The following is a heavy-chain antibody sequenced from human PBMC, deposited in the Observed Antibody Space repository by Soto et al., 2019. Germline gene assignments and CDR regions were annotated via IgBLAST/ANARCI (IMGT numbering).Heavy chain of an antibody. D-gene: IGHD3-22*01. CDR1: GFTFSSYG. Sequence: GGSLRLSCAASGFTFSSYGMHWVRQAPGKGLEWVAVIWYDGSNKYYADSVKGRFTISRDNSKNTLYLQMNSLRAEDTAVYYCARDRRYYDSSGYYYVRAGDAFDIWGQGTMVTVSS. J-gene: IGHJ3*02. V-gene: IGHV3-33*01. CDR2: IWYDGSNK. CDR3: ARDRRYYDSSGYYYVRAGDAFDI.